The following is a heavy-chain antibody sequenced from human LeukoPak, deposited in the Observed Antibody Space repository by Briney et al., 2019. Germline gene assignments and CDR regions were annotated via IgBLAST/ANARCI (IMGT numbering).Heavy chain of an antibody. CDR1: GFTFSSYG. V-gene: IGHV3-30*02. J-gene: IGHJ4*02. D-gene: IGHD3-3*01. CDR2: IRYDGSNK. Sequence: GGSLRLSCAASGFTFSSYGMHWVRQAPGKGLVWVAFIRYDGSNKYYADSVKGRFTISRDNSKNTLYLQMNSLRAEDTAVYYCAKDLPSYDFWSGSMYWGQGTLVTVSS. CDR3: AKDLPSYDFWSGSMY.